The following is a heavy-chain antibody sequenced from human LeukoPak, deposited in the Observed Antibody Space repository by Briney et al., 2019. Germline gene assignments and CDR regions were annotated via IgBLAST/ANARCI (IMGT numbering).Heavy chain of an antibody. CDR1: GYTFTGYY. CDR3: ARDRLGNYYLFDF. J-gene: IGHJ4*02. CDR2: INPDSGDT. Sequence: ASVKVSCKASGYTFTGYYMHWVRQAPGQGLEWMGRINPDSGDTNYAQKFQGRVTMTRDTSINTAYMGLSRLTSDDTAVYYCARDRLGNYYLFDFWGQGTLVTVSS. V-gene: IGHV1-2*06. D-gene: IGHD1-26*01.